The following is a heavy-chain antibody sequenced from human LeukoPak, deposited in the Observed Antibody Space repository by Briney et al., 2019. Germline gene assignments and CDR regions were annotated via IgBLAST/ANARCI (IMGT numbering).Heavy chain of an antibody. D-gene: IGHD3-3*02. Sequence: GGSLRLSCAASGFTFSSYGMHWVRQAPGKGLEWVAVIWYDGSNKYYADSVKGRFTISRDNSKNTLYLQMNSLRAEDTAVYYCAKEAAEHFWSGYYPHYYYGMDVWGQGTTVTVSS. CDR3: AKEAAEHFWSGYYPHYYYGMDV. J-gene: IGHJ6*02. CDR2: IWYDGSNK. V-gene: IGHV3-33*06. CDR1: GFTFSSYG.